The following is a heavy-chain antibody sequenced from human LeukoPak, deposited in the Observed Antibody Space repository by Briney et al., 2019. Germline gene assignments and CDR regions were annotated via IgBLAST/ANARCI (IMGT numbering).Heavy chain of an antibody. CDR1: GYTFTSYY. J-gene: IGHJ6*04. Sequence: ASVKVSFKASGYTFTSYYMHWVRQAPGQGLEWMGIINPSGGSTSYAQKFQGRVTMTTDTSTSTAYMELRSLRSDDTAVYYCARDASLRVGSASDIVVVPATASGMDVWGKGTTVTVSS. CDR2: INPSGGST. D-gene: IGHD2-2*01. V-gene: IGHV1-46*01. CDR3: ARDASLRVGSASDIVVVPATASGMDV.